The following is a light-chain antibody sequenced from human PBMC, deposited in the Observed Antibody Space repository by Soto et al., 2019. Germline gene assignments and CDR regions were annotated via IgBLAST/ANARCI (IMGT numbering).Light chain of an antibody. Sequence: DVEVTQTQTSLSASVGDRVTITCRASQSINNHLNWYQQHPGKAPKLLIYSASNLQTGVPSRFGGSGSGTYFTLTISSLQPEDFAIYYCQHSYNLPRPFGQVT. CDR3: QHSYNLPRP. CDR2: SAS. CDR1: QSINNH. J-gene: IGKJ1*01. V-gene: IGKV1-39*01.